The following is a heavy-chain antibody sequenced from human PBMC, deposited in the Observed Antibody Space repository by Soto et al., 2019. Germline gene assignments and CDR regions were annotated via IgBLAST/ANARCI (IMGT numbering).Heavy chain of an antibody. Sequence: QVQLQQWGAGLLKPSETLSLTCAVYGGSFSGYYWSWIRQPPGKGLEWIGEINHSGSTNYNPSLKSRVTISVDTSKNQFSLKLSSVTAADTAVYYCARAGIDSGSYYRYFDYWGQGTLVTVSS. V-gene: IGHV4-34*01. D-gene: IGHD1-26*01. CDR2: INHSGST. CDR1: GGSFSGYY. CDR3: ARAGIDSGSYYRYFDY. J-gene: IGHJ4*02.